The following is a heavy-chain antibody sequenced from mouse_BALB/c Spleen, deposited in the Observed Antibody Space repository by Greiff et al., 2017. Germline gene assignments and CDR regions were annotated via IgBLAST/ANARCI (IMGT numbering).Heavy chain of an antibody. CDR3: ARDHYGLDY. V-gene: IGHV5-6-3*01. CDR2: INSNGGST. D-gene: IGHD1-1*02. Sequence: EVKVVESGGGLVQPGGSLKLSCAASGFTFSSYGMSWVRQTPDKRLELVATINSNGGSTYYPDSVKGRFTISRDNAKNTLYLQMSSLKSEDTAMYYCARDHYGLDYWGQGTTLTVSS. J-gene: IGHJ2*01. CDR1: GFTFSSYG.